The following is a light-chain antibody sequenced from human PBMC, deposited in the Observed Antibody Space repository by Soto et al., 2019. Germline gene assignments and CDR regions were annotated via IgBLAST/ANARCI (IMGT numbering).Light chain of an antibody. CDR1: SSDVGSYNF. CDR3: CSYAGSSTFDVL. V-gene: IGLV2-23*03. CDR2: EGN. Sequence: QSVLTQPASVSGSPGQSITISCTGISSDVGSYNFVSWYQQNPGKAPKLMIYEGNKRPSGVSNRFSGSKSGNTASLTISGLQAEDEADYYCCSYAGSSTFDVLFGGGTKVTVL. J-gene: IGLJ2*01.